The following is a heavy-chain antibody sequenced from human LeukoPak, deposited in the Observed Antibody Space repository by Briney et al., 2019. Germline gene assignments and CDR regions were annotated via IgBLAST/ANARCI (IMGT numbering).Heavy chain of an antibody. D-gene: IGHD3-22*01. Sequence: GASVKVSCKASGYTFTSYDINWVRQAPGQGLEWMGWINPNSGGTNYAQKFQGRVTMTRDTSISTAYMELSRLRSDDTAVYYCARDSGEDYYDSSGYYYGPWGQGTLVTVSS. CDR3: ARDSGEDYYDSSGYYYGP. CDR1: GYTFTSYD. V-gene: IGHV1-2*02. CDR2: INPNSGGT. J-gene: IGHJ5*02.